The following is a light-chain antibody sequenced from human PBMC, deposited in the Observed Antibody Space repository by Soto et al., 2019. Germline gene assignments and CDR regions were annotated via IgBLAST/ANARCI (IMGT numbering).Light chain of an antibody. Sequence: DIQMTQSPSSLSASVGDRVTIPCRASQSISSYLNWYQQKPGKAPKLLIYAASSLQSGVPSRFSGSGSGTDFTLTISSLQPEDFATYYCPQSFNTPWTFGQGTKVEIK. J-gene: IGKJ1*01. V-gene: IGKV1-39*01. CDR3: PQSFNTPWT. CDR1: QSISSY. CDR2: AAS.